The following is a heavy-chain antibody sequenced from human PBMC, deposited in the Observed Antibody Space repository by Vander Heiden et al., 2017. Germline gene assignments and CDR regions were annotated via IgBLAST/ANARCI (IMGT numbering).Heavy chain of an antibody. CDR1: GFTFSSYG. Sequence: QVQLVESGGGVVQPGRSLSLSCAASGFTFSSYGMHWVRQAPGKGLEWVAVISYDGSNKYYADSVKGRFTISRDNSKNTLYLQMNSLRAEDTAVYYCANPVVAADYWGQGTLVTVSS. CDR2: ISYDGSNK. D-gene: IGHD2-15*01. CDR3: ANPVVAADY. V-gene: IGHV3-30*18. J-gene: IGHJ4*02.